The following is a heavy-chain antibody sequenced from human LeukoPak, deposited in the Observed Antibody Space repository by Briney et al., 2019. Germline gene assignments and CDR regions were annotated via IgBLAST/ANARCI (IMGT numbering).Heavy chain of an antibody. CDR3: AKDRKDLLSFDP. CDR1: GGSFSGYY. D-gene: IGHD2-15*01. CDR2: INHSGST. J-gene: IGHJ5*02. Sequence: SETLSLTCAVYGGSFSGYYWSWIRQPPGKGLEWIGEINHSGSTNYNPSLKSRVTISVDTSKNQFSLKLSSVTAADTAVYYCAKDRKDLLSFDPWGQGTLVTVSS. V-gene: IGHV4-34*01.